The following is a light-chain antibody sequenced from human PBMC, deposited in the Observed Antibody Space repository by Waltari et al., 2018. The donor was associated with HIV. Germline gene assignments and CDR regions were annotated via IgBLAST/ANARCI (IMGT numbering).Light chain of an antibody. Sequence: QSAMTQHASVSGFPGQSITISCPGTNSDVGGYNHVSWYQQFPGKAPKLLISEVSNRPSGVSSRFSGSKSGNTASLTISGLQAEDEADYYCASYTSISTVVFGGGTKLTVL. J-gene: IGLJ2*01. CDR3: ASYTSISTVV. CDR1: NSDVGGYNH. CDR2: EVS. V-gene: IGLV2-14*01.